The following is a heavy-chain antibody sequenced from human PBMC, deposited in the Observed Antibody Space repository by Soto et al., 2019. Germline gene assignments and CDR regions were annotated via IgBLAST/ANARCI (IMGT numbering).Heavy chain of an antibody. D-gene: IGHD3-16*01. V-gene: IGHV1-69*02. CDR2: IIPILGIA. CDR1: GGTFSSYT. J-gene: IGHJ6*03. CDR3: ARGAWGADYYYMDV. Sequence: QVQLVQSGAEVKKPGSSVKVSCKASGGTFSSYTISWVRQAPGQGLEWMGRIIPILGIANYAQKFQGRVTITVDKSTSTAYMDLSSLRSEDTAVYYCARGAWGADYYYMDVWGKGTTVTVSS.